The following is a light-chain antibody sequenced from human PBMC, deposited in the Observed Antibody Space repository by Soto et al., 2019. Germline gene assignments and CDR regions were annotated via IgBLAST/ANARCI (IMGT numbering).Light chain of an antibody. CDR1: SSDVGGYNY. V-gene: IGLV2-14*01. J-gene: IGLJ1*01. CDR3: CSYTTSNTRQIV. CDR2: DVT. Sequence: QSALTQPASVSGSPEQSITISRTGTSSDVGGYNYVSWYQQQPGKAPKFMIYDVTNRPSGVSNRFSGSKSGNTASLTISGLQAEDEADYYCCSYTTSNTRQIVFGTGTRSPS.